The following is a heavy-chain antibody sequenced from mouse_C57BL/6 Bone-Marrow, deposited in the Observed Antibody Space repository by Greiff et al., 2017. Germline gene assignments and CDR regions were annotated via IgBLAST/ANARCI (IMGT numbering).Heavy chain of an antibody. CDR1: GYTFTGYW. V-gene: IGHV1-9*01. CDR3: ASVGDYDGGFAY. Sequence: QVQLQQSGAELMKPGASVKLSCKATGYTFTGYWIEWVTQRPGHGLEWIGEILPGSGSTNYNEKFKGKATFTADTSSNTAYMQLSGLTTEDSAIYYCASVGDYDGGFAYWGQGTLVTVSA. CDR2: ILPGSGST. J-gene: IGHJ3*01. D-gene: IGHD2-4*01.